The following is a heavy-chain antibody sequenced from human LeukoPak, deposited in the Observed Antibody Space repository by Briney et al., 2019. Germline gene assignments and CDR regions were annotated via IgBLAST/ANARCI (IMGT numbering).Heavy chain of an antibody. CDR3: ARHIGGGIEDMDV. V-gene: IGHV4-59*08. D-gene: IGHD3-16*02. Sequence: PSETLSLTCIVSGGSVGTYYWSWIRHSPGKGLEWMGYIYGPWRTRYNPFLQSRVTISVDTSRNQFFLKMSSVTAADTAVYYCARHIGGGIEDMDVWGTGTKVTVSS. CDR1: GGSVGTYY. CDR2: IYGPWRT. J-gene: IGHJ6*03.